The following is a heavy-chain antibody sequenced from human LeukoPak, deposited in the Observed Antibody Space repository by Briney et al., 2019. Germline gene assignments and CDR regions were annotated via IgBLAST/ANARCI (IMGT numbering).Heavy chain of an antibody. CDR1: GGSISSHY. J-gene: IGHJ6*03. V-gene: IGHV4-59*11. Sequence: SGTLSLTCTVSGGSISSHYWSWIRQPPGKGLEWIGYIYYSGSTNYNPSLKSRVTISVDTSKNQFSLKLSSVTAADTAVYYCARGGEWLLYYYYYYMDVWGKGTTVTVSS. CDR2: IYYSGST. CDR3: ARGGEWLLYYYYYYMDV. D-gene: IGHD3-3*01.